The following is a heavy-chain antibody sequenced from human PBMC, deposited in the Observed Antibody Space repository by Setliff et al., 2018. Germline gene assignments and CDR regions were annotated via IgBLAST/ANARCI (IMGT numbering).Heavy chain of an antibody. CDR1: GGTFSSYA. CDR2: IIPIFGTA. J-gene: IGHJ3*02. V-gene: IGHV1-69*06. CDR3: ARYGVLLARYYYDSIGYSDRNAFDI. Sequence: SVKVSCKASGGTFSSYAISWVRQAPGQGLEWMGRIIPIFGTANYAQKFQGRVTITADKSTSTAYMELSSLRSEDTAGYYCARYGVLLARYYYDSIGYSDRNAFDIWGQGTMVTVSS. D-gene: IGHD3-22*01.